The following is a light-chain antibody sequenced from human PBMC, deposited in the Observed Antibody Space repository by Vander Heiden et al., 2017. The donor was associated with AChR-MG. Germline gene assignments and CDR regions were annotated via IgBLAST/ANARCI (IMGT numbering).Light chain of an antibody. Sequence: SSELTQDPAVSVALGQTVRITCQGDSLRSYYASWYQQKPGQAPVLVIYAKNNRPSGIPDRFSGSSSGNTASLTITGAQAEDEADYYCDSRDSSGNHRGVFGGGTKLTVL. V-gene: IGLV3-19*01. CDR1: SLRSYY. CDR2: AKN. CDR3: DSRDSSGNHRGV. J-gene: IGLJ3*02.